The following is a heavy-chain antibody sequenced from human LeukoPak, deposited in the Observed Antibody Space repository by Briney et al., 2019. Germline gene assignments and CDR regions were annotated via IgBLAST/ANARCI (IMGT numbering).Heavy chain of an antibody. V-gene: IGHV3-23*01. CDR3: AKENYDILTGYPIDY. J-gene: IGHJ4*02. CDR1: GFTFSSYA. CDR2: ISGSGGST. Sequence: GGSLRLSCAASGFTFSSYAISWVRQGPGKGLEWVSAISGSGGSTDYADSVKGRLTISRDNSKNTLYLQMNSLRAEDTAVYYCAKENYDILTGYPIDYWGQGTLVTVSS. D-gene: IGHD3-9*01.